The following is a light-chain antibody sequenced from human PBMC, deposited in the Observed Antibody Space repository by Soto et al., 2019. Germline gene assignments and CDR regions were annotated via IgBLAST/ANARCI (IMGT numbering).Light chain of an antibody. Sequence: IQLTQSPSFLSASVGDRFTITCRASQGISSYLAWYQQKPGKAPNLLIYAASTLQTGVPSRFSGSGSGTEFTLTISSLQPEDFAGYYCQQLNSYPRKFGQGTKVDIK. CDR3: QQLNSYPRK. V-gene: IGKV1-9*01. CDR2: AAS. CDR1: QGISSY. J-gene: IGKJ1*01.